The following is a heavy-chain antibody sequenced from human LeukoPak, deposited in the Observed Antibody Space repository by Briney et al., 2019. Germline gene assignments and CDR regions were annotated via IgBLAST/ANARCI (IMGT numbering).Heavy chain of an antibody. CDR1: GFTFSSFA. D-gene: IGHD2-8*02. V-gene: IGHV3-23*01. Sequence: GGSLRLSCAASGFTFSSFAMTWVRQAPGKGLEWVSGFDGNGPNTYYADSVKGRWTISRDNSRNTLYLEMNSLRPEDTAIYYCAKPRTTGLGWAQFDYWGQGSLVAVSS. CDR3: AKPRTTGLGWAQFDY. CDR2: FDGNGPNT. J-gene: IGHJ4*02.